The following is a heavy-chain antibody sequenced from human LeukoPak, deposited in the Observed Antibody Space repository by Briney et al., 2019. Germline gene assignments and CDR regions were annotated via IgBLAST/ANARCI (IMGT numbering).Heavy chain of an antibody. CDR2: IYHSGST. D-gene: IGHD3-16*02. Sequence: PSETLSLTCTVSGYSISSGYYWGWIRQPPGKGLEWIGSIYHSGSTYYNPSLKSRVTISVDTSKNQFSLKLSSVTAAYTAVYYCARAQRYLLLFDPWGQGTLVTVSS. CDR3: ARAQRYLLLFDP. CDR1: GYSISSGYY. V-gene: IGHV4-38-2*02. J-gene: IGHJ5*02.